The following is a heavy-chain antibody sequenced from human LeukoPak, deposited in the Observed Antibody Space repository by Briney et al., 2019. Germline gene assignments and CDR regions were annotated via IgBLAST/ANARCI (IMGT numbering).Heavy chain of an antibody. CDR3: ARDTPSGSSWYSLFDY. CDR2: INHSGST. CDR1: GGSFSGYY. J-gene: IGHJ4*02. V-gene: IGHV4-34*01. D-gene: IGHD6-13*01. Sequence: KSSETLSLTCAVYGGSFSGYYWSWIRQPPGKGLEWIGEINHSGSTNYNPSLKSRVTISVDTSKNQFSLQLNSVTPEDTAVYYCARDTPSGSSWYSLFDYWGQGTLVTVSS.